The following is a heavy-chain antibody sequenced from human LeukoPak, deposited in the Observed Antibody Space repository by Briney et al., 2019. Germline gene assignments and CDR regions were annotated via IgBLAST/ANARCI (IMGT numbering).Heavy chain of an antibody. J-gene: IGHJ6*02. Sequence: GGSLRLSCAASGFTFSDYYMSWIRQAPGKGLEWVSYISSSGSTIYYADSVKGRFTISRDNAKNSLYLQMNSLRAEDTAVYYCARDGYSSSWYDYYYGMGVWGQGTTVTVSS. CDR3: ARDGYSSSWYDYYYGMGV. V-gene: IGHV3-11*01. CDR1: GFTFSDYY. CDR2: ISSSGSTI. D-gene: IGHD6-13*01.